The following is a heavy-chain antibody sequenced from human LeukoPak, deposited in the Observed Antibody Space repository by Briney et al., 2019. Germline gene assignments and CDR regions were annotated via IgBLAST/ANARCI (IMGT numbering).Heavy chain of an antibody. CDR2: IYYSGST. CDR1: GGSISSYY. D-gene: IGHD3-10*01. CDR3: ARDQGGVVRGVIDWFDP. J-gene: IGHJ5*02. Sequence: SETLSLTCTVSGGSISSYYWGWIRQPPGKGLEWIGSIYYSGSTYYNPSLKSRVSISIDTSKNQFALKLSSVTAADTAVYYCARDQGGVVRGVIDWFDPWGQGALVTVSS. V-gene: IGHV4-39*06.